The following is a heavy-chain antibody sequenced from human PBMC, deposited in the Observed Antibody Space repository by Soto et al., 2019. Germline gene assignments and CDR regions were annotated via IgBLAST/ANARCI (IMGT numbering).Heavy chain of an antibody. V-gene: IGHV4-59*01. CDR3: ARHYCSGGSCYLDYYYYMDV. CDR1: GGPIRSYY. D-gene: IGHD2-15*01. Sequence: SETLSLTCTVSGGPIRSYYWSWIRQPPGRGLEWIGYIYYSGSTNYNPSLKSRVTISVDTSKNQFSLKVSSVTAADTAVYYCARHYCSGGSCYLDYYYYMDVWGKGTTVTVSS. CDR2: IYYSGST. J-gene: IGHJ6*03.